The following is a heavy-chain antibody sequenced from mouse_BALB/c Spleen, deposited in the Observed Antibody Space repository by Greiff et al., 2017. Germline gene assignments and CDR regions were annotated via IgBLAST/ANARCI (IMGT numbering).Heavy chain of an antibody. Sequence: VKLVESGPGLVQPSQSLSITCTVSGFSLTSYGVHWVRQSPGKGLEWLGVIWSGGSTDYNAAFISRLSISKDNSKSQVFFKMNSLQANDTAIYYCARNSANWVYAMDYWGQGTSVTVSS. CDR2: IWSGGST. V-gene: IGHV2-2*02. CDR3: ARNSANWVYAMDY. D-gene: IGHD4-1*02. CDR1: GFSLTSYG. J-gene: IGHJ4*01.